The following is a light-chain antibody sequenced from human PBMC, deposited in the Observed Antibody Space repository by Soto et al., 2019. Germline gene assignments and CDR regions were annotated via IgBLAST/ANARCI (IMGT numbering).Light chain of an antibody. Sequence: DIQMTQSPSSLSASVGDRVTLTCRASQTVSNYLNWYQQKPGKAPTLLIYGASSLRSGVPSRFSGCGSGTEFTLTISTLQPEDVATYYCQKSLTNRGTFGLGTTVE. V-gene: IGKV1-39*01. CDR1: QTVSNY. CDR3: QKSLTNRGT. J-gene: IGKJ1*01. CDR2: GAS.